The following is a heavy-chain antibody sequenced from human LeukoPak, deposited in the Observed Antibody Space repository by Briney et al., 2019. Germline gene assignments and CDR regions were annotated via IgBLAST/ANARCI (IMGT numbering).Heavy chain of an antibody. J-gene: IGHJ5*02. CDR1: DGSISSYY. V-gene: IGHV4-59*01. D-gene: IGHD2-2*03. CDR3: ARDGYCTNTSCYRGLFDL. CDR2: IYYSGST. Sequence: PSETLSLTCTVSDGSISSYYWSSIRQPPGKGLEWIGCIYYSGSTNYNPSMKSRVTISIDTSKNQFSMKLSSVTAADTAVYYCARDGYCTNTSCYRGLFDLWGQGTLVSVSS.